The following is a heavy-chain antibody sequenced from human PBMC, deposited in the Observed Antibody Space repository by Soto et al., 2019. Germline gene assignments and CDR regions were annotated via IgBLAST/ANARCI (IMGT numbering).Heavy chain of an antibody. CDR1: GGSISSGDYY. CDR3: AREEDYYDSSGYLGLRRTALDP. J-gene: IGHJ5*02. V-gene: IGHV4-30-4*01. CDR2: IYYSGST. D-gene: IGHD3-22*01. Sequence: SETLSLTCTVSGGSISSGDYYWSWTRQPPGKGLEWIGYIYYSGSTYYNPSLKSRVFISVDTSKNQFSLRLRSVTAADTALYYCAREEDYYDSSGYLGLRRTALDPWGQGTLVTVSS.